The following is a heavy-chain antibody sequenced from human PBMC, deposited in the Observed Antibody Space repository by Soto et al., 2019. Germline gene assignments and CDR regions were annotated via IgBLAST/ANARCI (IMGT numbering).Heavy chain of an antibody. D-gene: IGHD5-18*01. CDR1: GFTFDDYA. Sequence: GGSLRLSCAASGFTFDDYAMHWVRQAPGKGLEWVSGISWNSGSIGYADSVKGRFTISRDNAKNSLYLQMNSLRAEDTALYYCAKDMLPFKNYYMDVWGKGTTVTVSS. V-gene: IGHV3-9*01. CDR2: ISWNSGSI. J-gene: IGHJ6*03. CDR3: AKDMLPFKNYYMDV.